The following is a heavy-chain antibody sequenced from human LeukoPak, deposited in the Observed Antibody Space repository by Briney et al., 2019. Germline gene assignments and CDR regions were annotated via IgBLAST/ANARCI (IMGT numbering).Heavy chain of an antibody. CDR1: GYTVTGYY. Sequence: ASVKVSCKASGYTVTGYYMHWVRQAPGQGLEWMGWINPNSGGTNYAQKFQGRVTMTRDTSISTAYMELSRLRSDDTAVYYCARVGLYCSGGSCFDAFDIWGQGTMVTVSS. D-gene: IGHD2-15*01. J-gene: IGHJ3*02. CDR2: INPNSGGT. V-gene: IGHV1-2*02. CDR3: ARVGLYCSGGSCFDAFDI.